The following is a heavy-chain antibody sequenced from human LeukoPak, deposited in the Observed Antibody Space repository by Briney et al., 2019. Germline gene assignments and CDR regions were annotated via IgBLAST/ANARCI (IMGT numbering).Heavy chain of an antibody. D-gene: IGHD2-2*01. CDR2: ISSSSSYI. CDR3: AKDQCSSTNCYADY. V-gene: IGHV3-21*04. CDR1: GFTFSSYS. J-gene: IGHJ4*02. Sequence: GGSLRLSCAASGFTFSSYSMNWVRQAPGKGLEWVSSISSSSSYIYYADSVKGRFTISRDNSKNTLFLQMISLRAEDTAVYYCAKDQCSSTNCYADYWGQGTLVTVSS.